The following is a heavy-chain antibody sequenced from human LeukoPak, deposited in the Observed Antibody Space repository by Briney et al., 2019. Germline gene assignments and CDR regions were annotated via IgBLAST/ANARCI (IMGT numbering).Heavy chain of an antibody. D-gene: IGHD3-22*01. V-gene: IGHV3-23*01. CDR3: AKAVGSSGCFSRDAFDI. J-gene: IGHJ3*02. Sequence: GGSLRLSYAPSGFTFSSYAMSWVRQAPGKGLEWVAVISGGGSGTYYADSVRGRFTISRDNSKNTVYLQMNSLRAEDTAIYYCAKAVGSSGCFSRDAFDIWGQGTMVTVSS. CDR1: GFTFSSYA. CDR2: ISGGGSGT.